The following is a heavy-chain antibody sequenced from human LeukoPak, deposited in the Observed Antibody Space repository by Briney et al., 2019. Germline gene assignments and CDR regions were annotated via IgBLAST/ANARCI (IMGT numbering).Heavy chain of an antibody. J-gene: IGHJ4*02. D-gene: IGHD4-17*01. CDR1: GYTFTGYY. CDR2: INPNSGGT. CDR3: AREDYGDYVGLDY. Sequence: GASVKVSCKASGYTFTGYYIHWVRQAPGQGLEWVGWINPNSGGTNYAQKFQGGVTMTRDTSITTAYMELTRLTSDDTAVYFCAREDYGDYVGLDYWGQGTLVTVSS. V-gene: IGHV1-2*02.